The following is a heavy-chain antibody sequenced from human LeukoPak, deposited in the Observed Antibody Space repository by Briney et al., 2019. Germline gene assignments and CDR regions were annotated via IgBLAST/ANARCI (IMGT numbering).Heavy chain of an antibody. CDR1: GFTFNNYA. D-gene: IGHD4-17*01. Sequence: GGSLRLSCAASGFTFNNYAMSWVRQAPGKGLEWVSAISGSGGSTYYADSVKGRFTISRDNSKNTLYLQMNSLRAEDTAVYYCAKASYGDYVLDYWGQGTLVTVSS. CDR2: ISGSGGST. CDR3: AKASYGDYVLDY. J-gene: IGHJ4*02. V-gene: IGHV3-23*01.